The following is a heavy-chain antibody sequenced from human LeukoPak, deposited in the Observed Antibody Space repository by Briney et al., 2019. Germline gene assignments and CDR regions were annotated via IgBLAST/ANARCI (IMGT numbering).Heavy chain of an antibody. CDR3: ANDRSMTQDYYDSSGHKGDAFDI. V-gene: IGHV3-48*01. D-gene: IGHD3-22*01. CDR2: ISSSSSTR. J-gene: IGHJ3*02. CDR1: GFTFSSYS. Sequence: GGSLRLSCAASGFTFSSYSMNWVRQAPGKGLEWVSYISSSSSTRYYADSVKGRFTISRDNAKNSLYLQMNGLRAEDTAVYYCANDRSMTQDYYDSSGHKGDAFDIWGQGTMVTVSS.